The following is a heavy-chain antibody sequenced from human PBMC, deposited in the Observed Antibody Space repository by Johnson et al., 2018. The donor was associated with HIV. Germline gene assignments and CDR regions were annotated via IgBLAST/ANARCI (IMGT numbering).Heavy chain of an antibody. CDR3: AREGNSGSPGAFDI. CDR1: GFTFSSYA. D-gene: IGHD1-26*01. Sequence: GRSLRLSCAASGFTFSSYAMHWVRQAPGKGLEWVAVISYDGSNKYYADSVKGRFTISRDNSKNTLYLQMNSLRAEDTALYYCAREGNSGSPGAFDIWGQGTMVTVSS. CDR2: ISYDGSNK. V-gene: IGHV3-30*04. J-gene: IGHJ3*02.